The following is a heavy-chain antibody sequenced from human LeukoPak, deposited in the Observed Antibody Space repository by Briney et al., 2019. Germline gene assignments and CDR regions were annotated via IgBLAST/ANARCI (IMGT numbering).Heavy chain of an antibody. CDR1: GGSISSYY. J-gene: IGHJ4*02. D-gene: IGHD1-1*01. CDR2: IYYSGST. V-gene: IGHV4-59*08. Sequence: KPSGTLSLTCTVSGGSISSYYWSWIRQPPGKGLEWIGYIYYSGSTTYNPSLKSRVTISVDTSKNQFSLEVTSVTAADTAVYYCARRSTVHDFDYWGQGTLVTVSS. CDR3: ARRSTVHDFDY.